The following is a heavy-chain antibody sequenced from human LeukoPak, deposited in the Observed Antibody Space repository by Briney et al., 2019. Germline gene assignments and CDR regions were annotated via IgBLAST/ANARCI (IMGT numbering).Heavy chain of an antibody. V-gene: IGHV3-23*01. CDR1: GFTFSRNA. CDR2: ISGSGGTT. D-gene: IGHD2-21*02. CDR3: AKEDCGVDCSTFDY. J-gene: IGHJ4*02. Sequence: GSLRLSCAASGFTFSRNAMSWVSQAPEKGLVWVSAISGSGGTTYYADSVKGRFTISRDNSKSTLYLQMNSLRAEDTAVYYCAKEDCGVDCSTFDYWGQGTLVTVSS.